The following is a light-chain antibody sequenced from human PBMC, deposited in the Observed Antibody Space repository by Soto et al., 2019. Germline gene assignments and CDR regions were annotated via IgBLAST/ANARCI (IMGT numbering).Light chain of an antibody. V-gene: IGKV1-33*01. CDR2: DAS. CDR3: QQYDNGLIT. CDR1: HDIRKY. J-gene: IGKJ5*01. Sequence: GDRVSITCQASHDIRKYLNWYQLKPGKAPKLLIYDASSLEPGVPSRFSASGYGTDFTFTIRSLQPEDFATYYCQQYDNGLITFGQGTRLEIK.